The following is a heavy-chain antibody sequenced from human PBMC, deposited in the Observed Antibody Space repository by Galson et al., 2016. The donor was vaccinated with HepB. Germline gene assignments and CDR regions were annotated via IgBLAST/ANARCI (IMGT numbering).Heavy chain of an antibody. Sequence: CAISGDSVSSTSAGWSWVRQSPSRGLEWLGRTFYRSKWYYDYAISVRSRITINPDTSKNQFSLQLISVTPEDTAVYYCARGPLSYDGLTGYYPYYFDYWGQGTQVTVSS. CDR3: ARGPLSYDGLTGYYPYYFDY. V-gene: IGHV6-1*01. D-gene: IGHD3-9*01. CDR1: GDSVSSTSAG. J-gene: IGHJ4*02. CDR2: TFYRSKWYY.